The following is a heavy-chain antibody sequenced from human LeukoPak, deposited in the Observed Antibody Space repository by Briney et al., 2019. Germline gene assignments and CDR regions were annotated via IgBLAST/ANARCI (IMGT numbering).Heavy chain of an antibody. Sequence: SETLSLTCAVSGYSISSGDYYWSWIRQPPGKGLEWIGYIYYSGSTYYNPSLKSRVTISVDTSKNQFSLKLSSVTAADTAVYYCARAYCGGDCYRYYYYYMDVWGKGTTVTVSS. CDR1: GYSISSGDYY. D-gene: IGHD2-21*01. CDR3: ARAYCGGDCYRYYYYYMDV. V-gene: IGHV4-30-4*08. CDR2: IYYSGST. J-gene: IGHJ6*03.